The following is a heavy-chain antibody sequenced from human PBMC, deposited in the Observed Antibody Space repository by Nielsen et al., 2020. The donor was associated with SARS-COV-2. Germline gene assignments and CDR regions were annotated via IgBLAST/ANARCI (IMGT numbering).Heavy chain of an antibody. J-gene: IGHJ5*02. D-gene: IGHD2-2*01. CDR1: GGSFSGYY. CDR3: ARGIQLLYWFDP. V-gene: IGHV4-59*01. CDR2: IYYSGST. Sequence: SETLSLTCAVYGGSFSGYYWSWIRQPPGKGLEWIGYIYYSGSTNYNPSLKSRVTISVDTSKNQFSLKLSSVTAADTAVYYCARGIQLLYWFDPWGQGTLVTVSS.